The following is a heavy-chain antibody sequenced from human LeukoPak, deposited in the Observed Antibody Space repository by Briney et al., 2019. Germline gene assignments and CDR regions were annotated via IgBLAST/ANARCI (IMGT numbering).Heavy chain of an antibody. V-gene: IGHV3-23*01. CDR2: ASGSGGST. CDR1: GFTFSSYA. D-gene: IGHD2-15*01. CDR3: VRDGSPPE. Sequence: GGSLRLSCAASGFTFSSYAMSWVRQAPGKGLEWVSGASGSGGSTNYADSVKGRFTISRDNAKNSLYLQMNSLRAEDTAVYYCVRDGSPPEWGQGTLVTVSS. J-gene: IGHJ4*02.